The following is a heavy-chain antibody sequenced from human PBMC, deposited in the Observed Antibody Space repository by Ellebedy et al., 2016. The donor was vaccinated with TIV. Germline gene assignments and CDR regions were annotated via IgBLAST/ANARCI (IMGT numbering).Heavy chain of an antibody. CDR1: GFTFSSYG. V-gene: IGHV3-21*06. J-gene: IGHJ4*02. Sequence: GESLKISXTVSGFTFSSYGMTWIRQAPGRGPEWVASISSSSNYIEYAASVKGRFTISRDNANSVVYLQMNSLTAEDTAVYFCARELEVVDFEYWGQGTVVNVSS. D-gene: IGHD2-8*02. CDR2: ISSSSNYI. CDR3: ARELEVVDFEY.